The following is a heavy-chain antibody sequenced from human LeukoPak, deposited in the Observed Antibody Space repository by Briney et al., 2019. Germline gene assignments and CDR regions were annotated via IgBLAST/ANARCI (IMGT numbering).Heavy chain of an antibody. Sequence: PSQTLSLTCTVSGGSISSGDYYWSWIRQPPGKGLEWIGYIYYSGSTYYNPSLKSRVTISVDTSKNQFSLKLSSVTAADTAVYYCAREKTTVTKEIFDYWGQGTLVTVSS. CDR3: AREKTTVTKEIFDY. CDR2: IYYSGST. D-gene: IGHD4-17*01. CDR1: GGSISSGDYY. J-gene: IGHJ4*02. V-gene: IGHV4-30-4*01.